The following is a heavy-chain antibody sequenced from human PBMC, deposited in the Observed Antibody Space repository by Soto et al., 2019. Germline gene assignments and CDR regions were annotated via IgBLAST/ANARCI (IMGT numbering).Heavy chain of an antibody. CDR1: GYTFTSYD. CDR3: AREKVGANGY. J-gene: IGHJ4*02. D-gene: IGHD1-26*01. V-gene: IGHV1-8*01. Sequence: QVQLVQSGAEVKKPGASVKVSCKASGYTFTSYDINWVRQATGQGLEWMGWMNPNSGNTGYAQKFKGRVPMPXNTSISTAYTEVSSLRSEDTAVYYCAREKVGANGYWGQGTLVTVSS. CDR2: MNPNSGNT.